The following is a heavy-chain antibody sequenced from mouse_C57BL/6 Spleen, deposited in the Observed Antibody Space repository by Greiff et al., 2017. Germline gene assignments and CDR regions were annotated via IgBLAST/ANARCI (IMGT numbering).Heavy chain of an antibody. V-gene: IGHV1-80*01. J-gene: IGHJ4*01. Sequence: QVQLQQSGAELVKPGASVKISCKASGYAFSSYWMNWVKQRPGKGLEWIGQIYPGDGDTNYNGKFKGKATLTADKSSSTAYMQLSSLTSEDSAVYFCARGIYYGNYLYAMDYWGQGTSVTVSS. CDR3: ARGIYYGNYLYAMDY. CDR1: GYAFSSYW. D-gene: IGHD2-1*01. CDR2: IYPGDGDT.